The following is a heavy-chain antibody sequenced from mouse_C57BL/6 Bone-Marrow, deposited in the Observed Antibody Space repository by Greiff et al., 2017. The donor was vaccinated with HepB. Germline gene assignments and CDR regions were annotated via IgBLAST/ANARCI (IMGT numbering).Heavy chain of an antibody. D-gene: IGHD1-1*01. V-gene: IGHV1-55*01. J-gene: IGHJ4*01. CDR1: GYTFTSYW. CDR3: ARSGGYYYGSSHYAMDY. CDR2: IYPGSGST. Sequence: QVQLQQPGAELVKPGASVKMSCKASGYTFTSYWITWVKQRPGQGLEWIGDIYPGSGSTNYNEKFKSKATLTVDTSSSTAYMQLSSLTSEDSAVYYCARSGGYYYGSSHYAMDYWGQGTSVTVSS.